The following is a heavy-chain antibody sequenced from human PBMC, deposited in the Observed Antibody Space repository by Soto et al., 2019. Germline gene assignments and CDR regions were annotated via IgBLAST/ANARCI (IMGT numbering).Heavy chain of an antibody. CDR2: IDPIDSYT. J-gene: IGHJ6*02. D-gene: IGHD2-2*01. CDR1: GYNFASYW. CDR3: ARRYCSSASCPRNYYGMDV. Sequence: PGESLKISCQGSGYNFASYWISWVRRMPGKGLEWMGRIDPIDSYTNYSPSFQGHVTISADKSISTAYLQWRSLKPSDTAMYYCARRYCSSASCPRNYYGMDVWGQGTTVTVSS. V-gene: IGHV5-10-1*01.